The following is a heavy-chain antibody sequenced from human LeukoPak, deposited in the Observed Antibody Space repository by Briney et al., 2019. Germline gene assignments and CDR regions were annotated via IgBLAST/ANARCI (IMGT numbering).Heavy chain of an antibody. V-gene: IGHV3-9*01. D-gene: IGHD6-13*01. CDR2: ISWNSGSI. Sequence: GGSLRLSCAASGFTFDDYAMRWVRQAPGKGLEWVSGISWNSGSIGYADSVKGRFTISRDNAKNSLYLQMNSLRAEDTALYYCAKATDFAQQLVLCAFDIWGQGTMVTVSS. CDR3: AKATDFAQQLVLCAFDI. J-gene: IGHJ3*02. CDR1: GFTFDDYA.